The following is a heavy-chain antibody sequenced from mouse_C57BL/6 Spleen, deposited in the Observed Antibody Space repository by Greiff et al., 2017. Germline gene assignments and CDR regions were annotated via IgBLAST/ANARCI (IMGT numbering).Heavy chain of an antibody. J-gene: IGHJ2*01. Sequence: QVTLKVSGPGILQPSQILSLTCSFPGFSLSTLGMGVGWIRQPSGKGLEWLAHIWWDDDKYYNPALKSRLTISKDTSQNQVFLKIANVDTADTATSYGSRIARGYYSNYTRDFDYWGQGTTLTVSS. CDR2: IWWDDDK. CDR1: GFSLSTLGMG. V-gene: IGHV8-8*01. CDR3: SRIARGYYSNYTRDFDY. D-gene: IGHD2-5*01.